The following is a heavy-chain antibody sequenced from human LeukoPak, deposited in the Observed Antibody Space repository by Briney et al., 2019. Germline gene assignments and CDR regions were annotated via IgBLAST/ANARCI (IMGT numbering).Heavy chain of an antibody. CDR2: ISYDESNK. D-gene: IGHD3-10*01. J-gene: IGHJ4*02. Sequence: GGSLRLSCAASGFTFSSYGMSWVRQAPGKGLEWVALISYDESNKYYADSVKGRFTISRDNSKSTLYIQMNSLRAEDTAVYYCARAKPKNMVRGLIMRRESRYYFDYWGQGTLVTVSS. CDR3: ARAKPKNMVRGLIMRRESRYYFDY. CDR1: GFTFSSYG. V-gene: IGHV3-30*03.